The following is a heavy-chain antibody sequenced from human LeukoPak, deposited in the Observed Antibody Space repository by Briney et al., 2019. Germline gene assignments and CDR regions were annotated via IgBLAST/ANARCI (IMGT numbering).Heavy chain of an antibody. J-gene: IGHJ5*02. CDR1: GDSISSNNYY. V-gene: IGHV4-39*01. Sequence: PSETLALTCTVSGDSISSNNYYWGWIRQPPGKGLEWIGSINYSGSTNYNPSLKSRVTISVDTSKNQFSLKVTSVTAADTAVYYCARIGGYMVRGVENWFDPWGQGTLVTVSS. CDR2: INYSGST. D-gene: IGHD3-10*01. CDR3: ARIGGYMVRGVENWFDP.